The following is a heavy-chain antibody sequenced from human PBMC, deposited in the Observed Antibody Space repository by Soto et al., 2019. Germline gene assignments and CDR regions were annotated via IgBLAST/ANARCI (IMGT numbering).Heavy chain of an antibody. CDR3: ARIFPGNSHCDY. CDR1: NYSINRGFY. J-gene: IGHJ4*02. CDR2: IYHSGST. D-gene: IGHD3-10*01. Sequence: SETLSLTCGVSNYSINRGFYWGWIRQPPGKGLEWIGKIYHSGSTYYNPSLKSRVTISADTSKNQFSLKLSSVTAADTGVYFCARIFPGNSHCDYWGQGTVVTAPQ. V-gene: IGHV4-38-2*01.